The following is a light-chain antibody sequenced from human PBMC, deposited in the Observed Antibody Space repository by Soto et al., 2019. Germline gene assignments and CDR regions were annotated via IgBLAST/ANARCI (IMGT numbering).Light chain of an antibody. Sequence: QSALTQPASVSGSPGQSITISCTGTSSDVGSYNLVSWYQQHPGKAPKLMIYEVSKRPSGVSNRFSGSKSGNTASLTNSGLQAEDGADYYCCSYAGSSTYVVFGGGTQVTVL. J-gene: IGLJ2*01. CDR2: EVS. V-gene: IGLV2-23*02. CDR1: SSDVGSYNL. CDR3: CSYAGSSTYVV.